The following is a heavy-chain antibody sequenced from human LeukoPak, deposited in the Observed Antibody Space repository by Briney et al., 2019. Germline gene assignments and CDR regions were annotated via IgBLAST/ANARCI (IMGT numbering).Heavy chain of an antibody. Sequence: SETLSLTCTVSGGSISSYYWSWIRQPPGKGLEWIGYIYYSGSTNYNPSLKSRVTISVDTSKNQFSLKLSSVTAADTAVYYCARKGDYYDSSGLYDWGQGTLVTVSS. CDR2: IYYSGST. CDR1: GGSISSYY. CDR3: ARKGDYYDSSGLYD. D-gene: IGHD3-22*01. V-gene: IGHV4-59*08. J-gene: IGHJ4*02.